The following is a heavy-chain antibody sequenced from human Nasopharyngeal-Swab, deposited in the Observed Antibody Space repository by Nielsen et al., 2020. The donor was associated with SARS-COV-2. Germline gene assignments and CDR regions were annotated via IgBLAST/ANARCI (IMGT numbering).Heavy chain of an antibody. V-gene: IGHV3-69-1*02. CDR1: GFTFSPYT. CDR3: ARDRAQGWFGEGSDY. D-gene: IGHD3-10*01. Sequence: GESLKISCATSGFTFSPYTMTWVRQAPGKGLQWISYITSGNSVQYADSVRGRFTISRDNAKNSLYLQMNSLTAEDTAVYYCARDRAQGWFGEGSDYWGQGTLVTVSS. CDR2: ITSGNSV. J-gene: IGHJ4*02.